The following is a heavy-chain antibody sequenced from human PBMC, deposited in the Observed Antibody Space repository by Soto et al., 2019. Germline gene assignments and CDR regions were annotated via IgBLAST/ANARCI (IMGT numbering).Heavy chain of an antibody. V-gene: IGHV4-59*01. CDR2: IYYSGST. D-gene: IGHD3-3*01. Sequence: PSETLSLTCTVSGGSISSYYWSWIRQPPGNGLELIGYIYYSGSTNYNPSLKSRVTISVDTSKNQFSLKLSSVTAADTSVYYCARDQGDDFWSGFDYWGQGTLVTVSS. CDR1: GGSISSYY. J-gene: IGHJ4*02. CDR3: ARDQGDDFWSGFDY.